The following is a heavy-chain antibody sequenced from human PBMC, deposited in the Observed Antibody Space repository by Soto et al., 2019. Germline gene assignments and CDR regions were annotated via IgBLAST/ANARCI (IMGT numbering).Heavy chain of an antibody. V-gene: IGHV3-23*01. CDR1: GFTFSNYA. CDR3: AKERLARGFDY. Sequence: EVQLLDSGGGLVQPGGSLRLSCEASGFTFSNYAMNWVRQAPGKGLEWVLGISGGGDNTYYADSVKGRFTISRDNSKNTVFLQMNSLRAEDTAVYYCAKERLARGFDYWSQGTLVTVSS. J-gene: IGHJ4*02. CDR2: ISGGGDNT.